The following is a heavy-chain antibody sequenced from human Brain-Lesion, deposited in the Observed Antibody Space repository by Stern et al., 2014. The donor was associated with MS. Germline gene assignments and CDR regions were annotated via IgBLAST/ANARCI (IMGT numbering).Heavy chain of an antibody. Sequence: VQLVQSGPEVNKPGSSVQVSCKASGGTFGTYPITWLRQAPGQGLEWMGRIIPIFGSPNYAQKFQGRVTITADRSTTTVYMKLSSLKSDDAAVYYCAKDGPALVTNWFDPWGRGTLVTVSS. CDR2: IIPIFGSP. CDR1: GGTFGTYP. CDR3: AKDGPALVTNWFDP. V-gene: IGHV1-69*14. D-gene: IGHD5-18*01. J-gene: IGHJ5*02.